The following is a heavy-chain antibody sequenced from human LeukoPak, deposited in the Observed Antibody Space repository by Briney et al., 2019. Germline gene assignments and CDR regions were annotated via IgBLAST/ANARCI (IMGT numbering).Heavy chain of an antibody. CDR1: GFTFSSYA. V-gene: IGHV3-23*01. CDR3: AKSYYYDSSGYYPY. D-gene: IGHD3-22*01. J-gene: IGHJ4*02. CDR2: ISGSGGST. Sequence: GGSLRLSCAASGFTFSSYAMSWVRQAPGKGLEWVSAISGSGGSTYYADSVKGRFTISRDNSKNTLYLQVNSLRAEDTAVYYCAKSYYYDSSGYYPYWGQGTLVTVSS.